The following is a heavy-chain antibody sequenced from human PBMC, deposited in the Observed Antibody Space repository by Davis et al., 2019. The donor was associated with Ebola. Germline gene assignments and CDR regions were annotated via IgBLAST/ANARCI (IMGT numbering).Heavy chain of an antibody. D-gene: IGHD3-22*01. Sequence: GESLKISCAASGFTFSSYSMNWVRQAPGKGLEWVSSISSSSSYIYYADSVKGRFTISRDNAKNSLYLQMNSLRAEDTAVYYCAGYDSSGYSDYWGQGTLVTVSS. CDR3: AGYDSSGYSDY. CDR1: GFTFSSYS. CDR2: ISSSSSYI. V-gene: IGHV3-21*01. J-gene: IGHJ4*02.